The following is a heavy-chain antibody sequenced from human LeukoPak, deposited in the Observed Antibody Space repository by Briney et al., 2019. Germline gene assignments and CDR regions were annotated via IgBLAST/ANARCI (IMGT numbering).Heavy chain of an antibody. D-gene: IGHD1-26*01. CDR2: IYTSGST. J-gene: IGHJ4*02. V-gene: IGHV4-61*02. CDR1: GGSISSSSYY. CDR3: ARKGYYSKNFDY. Sequence: SETLSLTCTVSGGSISSSSYYWSWIRQPAGKGLEWIGRIYTSGSTNYNPSLKSRVTISVDTSKNQFSLKLSSVTAADTAVYYCARKGYYSKNFDYWGQGTLVTVSS.